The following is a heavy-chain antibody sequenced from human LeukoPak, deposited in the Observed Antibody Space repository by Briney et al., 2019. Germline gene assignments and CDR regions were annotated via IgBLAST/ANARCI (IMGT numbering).Heavy chain of an antibody. CDR2: IYYSGNT. CDR3: ARQTGSGLFILP. V-gene: IGHV4-59*05. CDR1: GGSLSSFY. J-gene: IGHJ4*02. D-gene: IGHD3/OR15-3a*01. Sequence: PSETLSLTCTVSGGSLSSFYWSWIRQPPGKGLEWIGRIYYSGNTYYNASLKSQVSISIDTSKNQFSLRLTSVTAADTAVYYCARQTGSGLFILPGGQGTLVTVSS.